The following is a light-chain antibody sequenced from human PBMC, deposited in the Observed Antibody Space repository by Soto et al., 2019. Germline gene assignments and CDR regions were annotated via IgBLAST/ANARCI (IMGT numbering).Light chain of an antibody. CDR2: RIS. J-gene: IGKJ2*01. V-gene: IGKV3D-20*01. Sequence: EIVLTQSPATLSLSPGETATLSCGASQSISINSVASYQQRPGLAPRLLIYRISVRATGIPDRFTGSGSGTAFTLTINRLEPEDFAVYYCQSYGTSPSVFGQGTKLEI. CDR3: QSYGTSPSV. CDR1: QSISINS.